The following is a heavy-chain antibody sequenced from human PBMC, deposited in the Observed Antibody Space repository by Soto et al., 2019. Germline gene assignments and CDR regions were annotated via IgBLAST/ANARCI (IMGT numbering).Heavy chain of an antibody. J-gene: IGHJ4*02. CDR3: ARSDGRY. V-gene: IGHV4-61*01. CDR2: IYYSGST. CDR1: GGSISSGSCY. Sequence: SETLSLTCTVSGGSISSGSCYWSWLRQPPGKGLEWIGYIYYSGSTNYTPSLKSRVTISVDTSKNQFSLKLSSVTAADTAVYYCARSDGRYWGQGTLVTVSS.